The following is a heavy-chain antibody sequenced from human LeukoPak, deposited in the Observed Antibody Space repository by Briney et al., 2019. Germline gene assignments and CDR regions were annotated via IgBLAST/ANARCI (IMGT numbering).Heavy chain of an antibody. D-gene: IGHD3-10*01. CDR1: GFTFSSYG. J-gene: IGHJ4*02. CDR2: IRYDGSNK. CDR3: TRCLWFGELIDY. Sequence: GGSLRLSCAASGFTFSSYGMHWVRQAPGKGLEWVAFIRYDGSNKYYADSVKGRFTISRDNSKNTLYLQINSLRAEDTAVYYCTRCLWFGELIDYWGQGTLVTVSS. V-gene: IGHV3-30*02.